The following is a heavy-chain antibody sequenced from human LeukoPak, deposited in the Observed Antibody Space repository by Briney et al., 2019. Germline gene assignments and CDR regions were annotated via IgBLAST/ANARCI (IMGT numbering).Heavy chain of an antibody. V-gene: IGHV1-2*02. CDR3: ARALGLNDWQWLGYY. Sequence: GASVKVFCKASGYTFTAYYIHWVRKAPEQGLEWMGWIYGNSGGTKYAQKFQGRVTMTRDTSISTAYMELSRLRSDDTAIYYCARALGLNDWQWLGYYWGQGTLVTVSS. D-gene: IGHD6-19*01. CDR1: GYTFTAYY. CDR2: IYGNSGGT. J-gene: IGHJ4*02.